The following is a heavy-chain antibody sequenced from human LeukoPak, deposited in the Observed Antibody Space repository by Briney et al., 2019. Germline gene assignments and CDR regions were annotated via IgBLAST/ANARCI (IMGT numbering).Heavy chain of an antibody. CDR3: AREYRAYGGNGGFDP. CDR2: ISAYNGNT. J-gene: IGHJ5*02. CDR1: GYTFTSYG. Sequence: GASVKVSCKASGYTFTSYGISWVRQAPGQGLEWMGWISAYNGNTNYAQKLQGRVTMTTDTSTSTAYKELRSLRSDDTAVYYCAREYRAYGGNGGFDPWGQGTLVTVSS. V-gene: IGHV1-18*01. D-gene: IGHD4-23*01.